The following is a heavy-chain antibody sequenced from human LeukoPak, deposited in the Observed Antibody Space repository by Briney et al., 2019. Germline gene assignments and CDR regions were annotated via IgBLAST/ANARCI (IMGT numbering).Heavy chain of an antibody. CDR1: GGSLTNYY. CDR3: ARDLGYQLLSSGWFDP. Sequence: PSETLSLTCTVSGGSLTNYYWSWIRQSPWKGLEWIGYIYYSGTTNYNPSLKSRVTISVDTSKNQFSLKLTSVTAADTAVYYCARDLGYQLLSSGWFDPWGQGTLVTVSS. J-gene: IGHJ5*02. V-gene: IGHV4-59*01. D-gene: IGHD2-2*01. CDR2: IYYSGTT.